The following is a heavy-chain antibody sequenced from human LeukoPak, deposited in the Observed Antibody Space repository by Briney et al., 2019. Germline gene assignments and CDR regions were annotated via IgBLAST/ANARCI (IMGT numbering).Heavy chain of an antibody. CDR2: ISGSSSYI. CDR1: GFTFSSYS. Sequence: GGSLRLSCAASGFTFSSYSMNWVRQAPGKGLEWVSSISGSSSYIYYADSVKGRFTISRDNAKNSLYLQMNSLRAEDTAVYYCARYRCHCSSTSCLLYGMDVWGQGTTVTVSS. J-gene: IGHJ6*02. V-gene: IGHV3-21*01. D-gene: IGHD2-2*01. CDR3: ARYRCHCSSTSCLLYGMDV.